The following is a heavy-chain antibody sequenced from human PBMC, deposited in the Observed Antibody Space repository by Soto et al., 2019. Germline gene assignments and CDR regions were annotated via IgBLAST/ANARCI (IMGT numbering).Heavy chain of an antibody. V-gene: IGHV1-18*04. CDR2: ISAYNGNT. CDR3: ARDRTDSGYYTNWLDP. Sequence: GASVKVSCKASGYTFTSYGISWVRQAPGQGLEWMGWISAYNGNTNYAQNLQGRVTISADKSTLTSYMELHSLTSDDTALYYCARDRTDSGYYTNWLDPWGQGTQVTVSS. CDR1: GYTFTSYG. J-gene: IGHJ5*02. D-gene: IGHD3-22*01.